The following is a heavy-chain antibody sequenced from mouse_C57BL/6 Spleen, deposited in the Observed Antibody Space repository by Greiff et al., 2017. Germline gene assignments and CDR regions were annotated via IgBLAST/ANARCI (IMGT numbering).Heavy chain of an antibody. CDR1: GFTFTDYY. D-gene: IGHD2-2*01. CDR3: ARVTTGYYYAMDY. J-gene: IGHJ4*01. Sequence: EVKVIESGGGLVQPGGSLSLSCAASGFTFTDYYMSWVRQPPGKALEWLGFIRNKANGYTTEYSASVKGRFTISRDNSQSILYLQMNALRAEDSATYYCARVTTGYYYAMDYWGQGTSVTVSS. CDR2: IRNKANGYTT. V-gene: IGHV7-3*01.